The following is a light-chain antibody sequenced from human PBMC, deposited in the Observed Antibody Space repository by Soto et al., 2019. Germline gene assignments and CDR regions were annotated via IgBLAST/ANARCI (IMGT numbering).Light chain of an antibody. J-gene: IGLJ1*01. V-gene: IGLV2-14*01. CDR1: NSDVGAYNY. CDR2: DVS. Sequence: QSVLTQPASVSGSPGQSITISCTGTNSDVGAYNYDSWYQQYPGEAPKVIIYDVSHRPAGVSNRFSGSKSGNTASLTISGLQTQDEADYYCSSYTSATTYVFGAGTKVTVL. CDR3: SSYTSATTYV.